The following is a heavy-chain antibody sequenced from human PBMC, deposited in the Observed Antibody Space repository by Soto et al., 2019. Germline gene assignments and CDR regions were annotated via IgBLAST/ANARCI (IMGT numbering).Heavy chain of an antibody. J-gene: IGHJ5*02. D-gene: IGHD4-4*01. Sequence: QVQLVQSGAEVKKPGSSVKVSCKASGGTFSSYAISWVRQAPGQGLEWMGGIIPIFGTANYAQKFQGRVTITADESTSTAYMELSSLRSEDTAVYYCARDWGTVTTTIEFWFDPWGQGTLVTVSS. CDR2: IIPIFGTA. CDR1: GGTFSSYA. CDR3: ARDWGTVTTTIEFWFDP. V-gene: IGHV1-69*01.